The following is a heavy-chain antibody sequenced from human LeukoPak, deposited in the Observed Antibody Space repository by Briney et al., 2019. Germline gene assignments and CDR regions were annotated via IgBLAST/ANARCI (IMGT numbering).Heavy chain of an antibody. D-gene: IGHD5-24*01. CDR2: IHPYGTF. CDR3: ARGRDRSKAGDH. CDR1: GGSCIEYY. Sequence: PSETLSLTCAVYGGSCIEYYCSWIRQPPGKGLEWIGEIHPYGTFYYNSSLKSRLTISIDTSKSQFSLRLTSVTAADTAFYYCARGRDRSKAGDHWGQGTLATVSS. V-gene: IGHV4-34*01. J-gene: IGHJ4*02.